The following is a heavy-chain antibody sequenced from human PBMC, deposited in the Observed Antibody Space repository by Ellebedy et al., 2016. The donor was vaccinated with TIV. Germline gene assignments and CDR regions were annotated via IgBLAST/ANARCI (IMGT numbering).Heavy chain of an antibody. D-gene: IGHD2/OR15-2a*01. CDR2: IYFSGST. V-gene: IGHV4-39*01. CDR1: GGFIRSTTHY. J-gene: IGHJ3*02. CDR3: VRHFSLSDAFDT. Sequence: MPSETLSLTCSVSGGFIRSTTHYWGWIRQPPGKGLEWVGTIYFSGSTHYNSSLKSRVTISLDTSKNQFSLNLNSVTAADTAVYYCVRHFSLSDAFDTWGQGTMVTVSS.